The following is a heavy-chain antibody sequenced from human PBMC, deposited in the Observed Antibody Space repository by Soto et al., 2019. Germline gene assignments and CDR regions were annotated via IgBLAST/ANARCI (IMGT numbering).Heavy chain of an antibody. CDR3: ARVDGSGYQPFDY. CDR2: IYYSGST. CDR1: GGSISSGDYY. D-gene: IGHD3-22*01. Sequence: QVQLQESGPVLVKPSQTLSLTCTVSGGSISSGDYYWSWIRQPPGKGLEWIGYIYYSGSTYYNPSLKSRVTISVDTSKNQFSLKLSSVTAADTAVYYCARVDGSGYQPFDYWGQGTLVTVSS. V-gene: IGHV4-30-4*01. J-gene: IGHJ4*02.